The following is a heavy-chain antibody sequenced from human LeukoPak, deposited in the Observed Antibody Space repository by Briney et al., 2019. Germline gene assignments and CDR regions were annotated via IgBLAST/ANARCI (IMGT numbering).Heavy chain of an antibody. Sequence: PGGSLRLSCAASGFTFSNYAMNWVRQAPGKGLESVSAISGGGDSTYYADSVKGRFTISRDNSKNTLYLQMNSLRVEDTAVYYCAKTGSGSYFPNWGQGTLVTVSS. CDR3: AKTGSGSYFPN. D-gene: IGHD1-26*01. J-gene: IGHJ4*02. V-gene: IGHV3-23*01. CDR2: ISGGGDST. CDR1: GFTFSNYA.